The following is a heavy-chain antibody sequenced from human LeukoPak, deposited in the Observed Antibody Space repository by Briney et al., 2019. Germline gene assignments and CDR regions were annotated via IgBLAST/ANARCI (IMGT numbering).Heavy chain of an antibody. CDR2: IWYDGSNK. J-gene: IGHJ4*02. CDR1: GFTFSSYG. Sequence: PGGSLRLPCAASGFTFSSYGMHWVRQAPGKGLEWVAVIWYDGSNKYYADSVKGRFTISRDNSKNTLYLQMNSLRAEDTAVYYCAIDVHPRGYGDPHLDYWGQGTLVTVSS. CDR3: AIDVHPRGYGDPHLDY. V-gene: IGHV3-33*01. D-gene: IGHD4-17*01.